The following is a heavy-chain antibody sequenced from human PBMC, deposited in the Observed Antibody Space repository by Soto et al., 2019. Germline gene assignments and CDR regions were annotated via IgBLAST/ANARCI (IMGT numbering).Heavy chain of an antibody. J-gene: IGHJ4*02. CDR2: VDPSDSYA. CDR1: GYIFSTYW. D-gene: IGHD3-10*01. V-gene: IGHV5-10-1*01. CDR3: ARHGEMAATTFDY. Sequence: GESLKISCKGSGYIFSTYWITWVRQKPGKGLEWMGRVDPSDSYANYSPSFQGHVTISTAKSTGTAYLHFSSLKASDGAMYFCARHGEMAATTFDYWGQGTLVTVS.